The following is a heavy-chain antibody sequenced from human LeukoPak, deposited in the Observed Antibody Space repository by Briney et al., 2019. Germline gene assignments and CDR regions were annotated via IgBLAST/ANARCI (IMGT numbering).Heavy chain of an antibody. CDR1: GFTVSSNY. CDR3: ARDHLGQLVPYYYYMDV. CDR2: IYSGGST. Sequence: GGSLRLSCAASGFTVSSNYMSWVRQAPGKGLEWVSVIYSGGSTYYADSVKGRFTISRDNSKNTLYLQMNSLRAADTAVYYCARDHLGQLVPYYYYMDVWGKGTTVTVSS. D-gene: IGHD6-6*01. V-gene: IGHV3-53*01. J-gene: IGHJ6*03.